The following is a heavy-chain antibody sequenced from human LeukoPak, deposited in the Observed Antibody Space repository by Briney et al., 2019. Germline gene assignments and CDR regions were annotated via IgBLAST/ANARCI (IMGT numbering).Heavy chain of an antibody. Sequence: PGGSLRLSCAVSGFTFSNYAMSWVRQAPGEGLEWVSAITSSGGDTYNADSVRGRFSISRDNSKNTLYLQMNSLRAEDTAVYFCAKADYNDYAFDNWGQGTLVTVSA. V-gene: IGHV3-23*01. CDR3: AKADYNDYAFDN. CDR2: ITSSGGDT. CDR1: GFTFSNYA. D-gene: IGHD4-11*01. J-gene: IGHJ4*02.